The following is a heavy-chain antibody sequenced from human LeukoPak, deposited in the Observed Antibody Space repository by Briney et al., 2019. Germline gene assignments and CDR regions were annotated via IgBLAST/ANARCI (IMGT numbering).Heavy chain of an antibody. CDR2: ISSSSSTI. CDR3: ARSGDILTGYVPSHYYYYMDV. V-gene: IGHV3-48*01. D-gene: IGHD3-9*01. CDR1: GFTFSSYS. Sequence: GSLRLSCAASGFTFSSYSMNWVRQAPGKGLEWVSYISSSSSTIYYADSVKGRFTISRDNAKNSLYLQMNSLRAEDTAVYYCARSGDILTGYVPSHYYYYMDVWGKGTTVTVSS. J-gene: IGHJ6*03.